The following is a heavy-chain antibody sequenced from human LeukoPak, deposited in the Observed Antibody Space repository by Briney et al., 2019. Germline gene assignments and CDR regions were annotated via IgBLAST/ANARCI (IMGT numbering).Heavy chain of an antibody. J-gene: IGHJ4*02. CDR2: INPNSGGT. CDR3: ARGSSGPE. V-gene: IGHV1-2*02. Sequence: GASVKVSCKASGYTFTGYYIHWVRQAPGQGLEWMGWINPNSGGTNYAQKFQGGVTLTGDTSITTAYMELSCLRSDDTAVYYCARGSSGPEWGQGTLVTVSS. CDR1: GYTFTGYY. D-gene: IGHD6-19*01.